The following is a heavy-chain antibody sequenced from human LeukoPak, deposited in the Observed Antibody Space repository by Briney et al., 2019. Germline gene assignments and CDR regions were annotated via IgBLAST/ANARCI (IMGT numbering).Heavy chain of an antibody. CDR2: INSSSITI. CDR3: ARSYASGPDRYLDV. V-gene: IGHV3-48*04. J-gene: IGHJ6*04. Sequence: GASLTLSCAASGFTFSDYSMNWVRQAPGEGLEWIAYINSSSITIYHADSVKGRFSISRDNAKNSVYLQMNSLRGEDTALYYCARSYASGPDRYLDVWGKGTTVTVSS. CDR1: GFTFSDYS. D-gene: IGHD3-10*01.